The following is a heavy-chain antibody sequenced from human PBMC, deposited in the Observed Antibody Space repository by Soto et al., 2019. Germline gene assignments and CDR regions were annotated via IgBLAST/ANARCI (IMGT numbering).Heavy chain of an antibody. CDR2: ISYDGSNK. V-gene: IGHV3-30*18. J-gene: IGHJ4*02. CDR1: GFIFRSYG. Sequence: QVQLVESGGGVVQPGRSLRLSCAASGFIFRSYGMHWVRQAPGKGLEWVAAISYDGSNKFYVDPVKGRFTISRDNSKNXXALKMNSLRVEDTAVFYCAKDTYYHDSSGYYTFDYWGQGTLVTVSS. D-gene: IGHD3-22*01. CDR3: AKDTYYHDSSGYYTFDY.